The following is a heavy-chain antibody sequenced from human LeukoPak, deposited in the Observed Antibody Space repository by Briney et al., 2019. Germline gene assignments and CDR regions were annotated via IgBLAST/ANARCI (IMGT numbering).Heavy chain of an antibody. CDR3: ARDKGDVLLWFGELLED. Sequence: SSVKLSCTSSGPTFSSYAISWVRQPPGPGLEWMGAIIPIFGTANYAQKFQGRVTITADESTSTAYMELSSLRSEDTAVYYCARDKGDVLLWFGELLEDWGQGTLVTVSS. J-gene: IGHJ4*02. D-gene: IGHD3-10*01. CDR1: GPTFSSYA. V-gene: IGHV1-69*13. CDR2: IIPIFGTA.